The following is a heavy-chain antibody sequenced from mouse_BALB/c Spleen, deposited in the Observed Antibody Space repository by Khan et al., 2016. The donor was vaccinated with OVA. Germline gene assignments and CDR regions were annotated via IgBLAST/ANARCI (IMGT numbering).Heavy chain of an antibody. CDR1: GYIFTSYW. D-gene: IGHD2-1*01. Sequence: QVQLKQSGGDLVRPGASVKLSCKTSGYIFTSYWIHWVKQRSGQGLDWIARIYPGTGSTYYNEKFKGKATLTADNSSSTAYMQLSSLKSEDSAVYLCARGSGYGNYVAYWGQGTLVTGSA. CDR2: IYPGTGST. J-gene: IGHJ3*01. V-gene: IGHV1-76*01. CDR3: ARGSGYGNYVAY.